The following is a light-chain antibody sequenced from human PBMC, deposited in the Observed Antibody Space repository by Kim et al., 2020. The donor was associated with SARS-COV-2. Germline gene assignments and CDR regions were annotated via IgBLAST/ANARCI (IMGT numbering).Light chain of an antibody. Sequence: AIQLAQSPSSLSASFGDRVTITCRASQGIGTSLAWYRQRPGKAPQLLMEGTSTLESGVPSGFTGSGSGTDFILTISSLQPEVFATYYCQQFKSFPPTFGQGTKVDIK. CDR1: QGIGTS. J-gene: IGKJ1*01. CDR2: GTS. CDR3: QQFKSFPPT. V-gene: IGKV1-13*02.